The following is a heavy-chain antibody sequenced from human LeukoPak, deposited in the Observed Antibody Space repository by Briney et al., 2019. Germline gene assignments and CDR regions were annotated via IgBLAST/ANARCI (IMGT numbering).Heavy chain of an antibody. D-gene: IGHD3-10*01. CDR2: ISGSGGST. CDR1: GFTFSSYG. V-gene: IGHV3-23*01. Sequence: GGTLRPSCAASGFTFSSYGMSWVRQAPGKGLEWVSAISGSGGSTYYADSVKGRFTISRDNSKNTLYLQMNSLRAEDTAVYYCAKALLLWFGELPFDYWGQGTLVTVSS. CDR3: AKALLLWFGELPFDY. J-gene: IGHJ4*02.